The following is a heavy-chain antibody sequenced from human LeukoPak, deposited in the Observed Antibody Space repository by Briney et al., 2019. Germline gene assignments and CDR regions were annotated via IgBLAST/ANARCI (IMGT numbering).Heavy chain of an antibody. CDR2: IKQDGSEK. CDR3: AREGRGISNYMDV. V-gene: IGHV3-7*01. Sequence: GGSLRLSCAASGFTFSSYWMSWVRQAPGKGLEWVANIKQDGSEKYYVDSVKGRFTISRVNAKNSLYLQMNSLRAEDTAVYYCAREGRGISNYMDVWGKGTTVTVSS. D-gene: IGHD3-10*01. J-gene: IGHJ6*03. CDR1: GFTFSSYW.